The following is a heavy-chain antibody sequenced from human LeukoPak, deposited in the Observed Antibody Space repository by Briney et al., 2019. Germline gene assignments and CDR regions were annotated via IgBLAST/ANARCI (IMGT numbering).Heavy chain of an antibody. J-gene: IGHJ4*02. V-gene: IGHV3-33*01. CDR2: IWYDGSNK. Sequence: GGSLRLSCAASGFTFSSYGMHWVRQAPGKGLEWVAVIWYDGSNKYYADSVKGRFTISRDNSKNTLYLQMNSLRAEDTAVYYCARDGVARSYYDFWSGYLVGYFDYWGQGTLVTVSS. D-gene: IGHD3-3*01. CDR1: GFTFSSYG. CDR3: ARDGVARSYYDFWSGYLVGYFDY.